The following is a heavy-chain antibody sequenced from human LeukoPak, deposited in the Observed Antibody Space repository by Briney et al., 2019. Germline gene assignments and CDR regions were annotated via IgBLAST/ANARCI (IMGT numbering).Heavy chain of an antibody. CDR3: ARGAYNSGGTLEI. Sequence: GGSLRLSCAASGFTFSSYSMNWVRQAPGKGLEWVSYISTSGNYIYYSDSVKGRFTISRDNAKNSLYLQMHSLRADDTAVYYCARGAYNSGGTLEIGGQRTLVTVSS. CDR1: GFTFSSYS. J-gene: IGHJ4*02. D-gene: IGHD3-22*01. V-gene: IGHV3-21*01. CDR2: ISTSGNYI.